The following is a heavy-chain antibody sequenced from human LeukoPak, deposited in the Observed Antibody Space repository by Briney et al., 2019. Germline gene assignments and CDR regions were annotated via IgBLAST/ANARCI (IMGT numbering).Heavy chain of an antibody. V-gene: IGHV3-30*03. Sequence: PGRSLRLSCAASGFTFSSYGMHWVRQAPGKGLEWVAVISYDGSNKYYADSVKGRFTISRDNSKNTLYLQMNSLRAEDTAVYYCARGAVWSWYYYDSSGYWNNHYFDYWGQGTLVTVSS. CDR3: ARGAVWSWYYYDSSGYWNNHYFDY. J-gene: IGHJ4*02. CDR1: GFTFSSYG. D-gene: IGHD3-22*01. CDR2: ISYDGSNK.